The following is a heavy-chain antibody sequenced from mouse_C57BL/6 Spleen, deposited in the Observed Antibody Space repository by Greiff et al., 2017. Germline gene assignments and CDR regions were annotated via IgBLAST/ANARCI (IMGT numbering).Heavy chain of an antibody. CDR3: ERRGPVGYFDY. J-gene: IGHJ2*01. CDR2: ISSGRSYT. Sequence: DVMLVESGGDLVKPGGSLKLSCAASGFTFSSYGMSWVRQTPDKRLEWVATISSGRSYTYYPDSVKGRFTISRDNAKNTLYLQMSSLKSEDTAMYYCERRGPVGYFDYWGQGTTLTVSS. CDR1: GFTFSSYG. V-gene: IGHV5-6*02.